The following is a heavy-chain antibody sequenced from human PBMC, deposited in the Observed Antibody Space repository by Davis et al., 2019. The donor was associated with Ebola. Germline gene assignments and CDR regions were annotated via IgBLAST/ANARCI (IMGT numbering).Heavy chain of an antibody. Sequence: PSETLSLTCTVSGGSISSYYWSWIRQPPGKGLEWIGYIYYSGSTNYNPSLKSRVTISVDTSKNQFSLKLSSVTAADTAVYYCARVNRWLQFLGFDYWGQGTLVTVSS. CDR1: GGSISSYY. CDR3: ARVNRWLQFLGFDY. CDR2: IYYSGST. J-gene: IGHJ4*02. D-gene: IGHD5-24*01. V-gene: IGHV4-59*01.